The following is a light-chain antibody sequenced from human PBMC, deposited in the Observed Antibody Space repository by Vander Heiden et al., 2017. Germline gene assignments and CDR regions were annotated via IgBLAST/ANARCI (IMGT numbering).Light chain of an antibody. Sequence: QSVLTQPPSASGTPGQRVTISCSGSNSNIGSNTVNWYQHLPGRARKLLIYSINRRPSGVPDRFSGSRSGTSASLVISGLQSEDEADYYCATWDGSLNAVVFGGGTKVTVL. CDR1: NSNIGSNT. CDR2: SIN. CDR3: ATWDGSLNAVV. J-gene: IGLJ2*01. V-gene: IGLV1-44*01.